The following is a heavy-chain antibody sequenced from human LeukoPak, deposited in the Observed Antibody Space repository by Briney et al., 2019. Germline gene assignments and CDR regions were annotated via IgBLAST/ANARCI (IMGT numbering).Heavy chain of an antibody. CDR1: GGSISSSSYY. CDR3: ASPSSTSAGYYYMDV. J-gene: IGHJ6*03. V-gene: IGHV4-39*01. D-gene: IGHD2-2*01. CDR2: IYYSGST. Sequence: SETLSLTCTVSGGSISSSSYYWGWIRQPPGKGLEWIGSIYYSGSTYYNPSLKSRVTISVDTSKNQFSLKLSSVTAADTAVYYCASPSSTSAGYYYMDVWGKGTTVTVSS.